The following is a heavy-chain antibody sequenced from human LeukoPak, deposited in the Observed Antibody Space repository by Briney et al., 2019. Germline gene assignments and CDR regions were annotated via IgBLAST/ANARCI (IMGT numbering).Heavy chain of an antibody. CDR2: INPNSGGT. Sequence: ASVKVSCRASGYIFTGYYMHWVRQAPGQGLEWMGWINPNSGGTNYAQKFQGRVTMTRDTSISTAYMELSRLRSDDTAVYYCARAAYDSNWFDPWGQGTLVTVSS. CDR3: ARAAYDSNWFDP. J-gene: IGHJ5*02. D-gene: IGHD2-21*01. V-gene: IGHV1-2*02. CDR1: GYIFTGYY.